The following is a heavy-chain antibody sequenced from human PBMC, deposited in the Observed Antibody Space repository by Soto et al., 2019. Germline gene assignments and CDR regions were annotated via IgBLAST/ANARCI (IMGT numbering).Heavy chain of an antibody. Sequence: KASETLSLTCAVYGGSFSGYYWSWIRQLPGKGLEWIGEINHSGSTNYNPSLKRRVTISVDTSKNQFSLKLSSVTAADTAVYYCARSVAGTVIIYYYGMDVWGQGTTVTVSS. CDR3: ARSVAGTVIIYYYGMDV. CDR2: INHSGST. J-gene: IGHJ6*02. CDR1: GGSFSGYY. D-gene: IGHD6-13*01. V-gene: IGHV4-34*01.